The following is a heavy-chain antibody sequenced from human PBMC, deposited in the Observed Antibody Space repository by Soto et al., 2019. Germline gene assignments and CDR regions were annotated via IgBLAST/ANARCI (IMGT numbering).Heavy chain of an antibody. CDR1: GFSLSTSGVG. Sequence: SGPTLVNPTQTLTLTCTFSGFSLSTSGVGVGWIRQPPGKALEWLALIYWDDDKRYSPSLKSRLTITKDTSKNQVVLTMTNMDPVDTATYYCAHMGRVVPAATNWFDPWGQGTLVTVSS. CDR2: IYWDDDK. D-gene: IGHD2-2*01. CDR3: AHMGRVVPAATNWFDP. J-gene: IGHJ5*02. V-gene: IGHV2-5*02.